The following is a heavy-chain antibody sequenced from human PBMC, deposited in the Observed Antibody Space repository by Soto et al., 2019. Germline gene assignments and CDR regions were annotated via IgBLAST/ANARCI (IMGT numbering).Heavy chain of an antibody. D-gene: IGHD6-6*01. CDR3: ARSGLRGIAARPYFDY. V-gene: IGHV3-33*01. CDR1: GFTFSSYG. J-gene: IGHJ4*02. Sequence: PGGSLRLSCAASGFTFSSYGMHWVRQAPGKGLEWVAVIWYDGSNKYYADSVKGRFTISRDNSKNTLYLQMNSLRAEDTAVYYCARSGLRGIAARPYFDYWGQGTLVTVSS. CDR2: IWYDGSNK.